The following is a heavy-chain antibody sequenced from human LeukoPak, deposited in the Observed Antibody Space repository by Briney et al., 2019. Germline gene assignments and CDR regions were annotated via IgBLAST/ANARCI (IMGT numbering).Heavy chain of an antibody. D-gene: IGHD5-18*01. CDR1: GFTFSSYA. CDR2: ISYDGSNK. V-gene: IGHV3-30*01. Sequence: GRSLRLSCAASGFTFSSYAMHWVRQAPGKGLEWVAVISYDGSNKYYADSAKGRFTISRDNSKNTLYLQMNSLRAEDTAVYYCAREGGYSYGYYYYYYMDVWGKGTTVTVSS. J-gene: IGHJ6*03. CDR3: AREGGYSYGYYYYYYMDV.